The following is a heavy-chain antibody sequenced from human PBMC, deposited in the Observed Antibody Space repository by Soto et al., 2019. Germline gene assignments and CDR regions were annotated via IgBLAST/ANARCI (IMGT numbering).Heavy chain of an antibody. Sequence: QGQLVQSVGEVKKPGASLKVSCKASGYNFILHGISWVRQAPGQGLEWMGWISAYNGNTNYAQNFQDRVTMTTDPSTSTVNMEPRSLRSDDTAVYYCARVWYDGNSGAFDIWGQGTKVTVSS. CDR3: ARVWYDGNSGAFDI. J-gene: IGHJ3*02. D-gene: IGHD3-10*01. CDR1: GYNFILHG. V-gene: IGHV1-18*01. CDR2: ISAYNGNT.